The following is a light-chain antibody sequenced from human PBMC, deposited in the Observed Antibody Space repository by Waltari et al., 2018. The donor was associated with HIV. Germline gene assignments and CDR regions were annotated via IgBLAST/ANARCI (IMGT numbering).Light chain of an antibody. CDR1: QSVSSN. Sequence: EIVMTQSPATLSVSPGETATLSCRASQSVSSNLAWYQQKPGQAPRLLIYGASTRATVIPARFSGSGSWTEFTLTITSLQSEDFAIYYCQQYNNWPPWTFGQGTKVEIK. V-gene: IGKV3-15*01. CDR3: QQYNNWPPWT. CDR2: GAS. J-gene: IGKJ1*01.